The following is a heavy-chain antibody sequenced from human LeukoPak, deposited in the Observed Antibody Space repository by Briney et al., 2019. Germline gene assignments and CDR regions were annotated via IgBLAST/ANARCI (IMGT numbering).Heavy chain of an antibody. CDR1: GGSISTYY. CDR3: ARGPYSYDSSGAFDI. D-gene: IGHD3-22*01. V-gene: IGHV4-59*08. Sequence: SETLSLTCTVSGGSISTYYWSWIRQPPGKGLEWIGYIYHSGSTNYNPSLKSRVTISVDTSKNQFSLKLSSVTAADTAVYFCARGPYSYDSSGAFDIWGQGTMVTVSS. J-gene: IGHJ3*02. CDR2: IYHSGST.